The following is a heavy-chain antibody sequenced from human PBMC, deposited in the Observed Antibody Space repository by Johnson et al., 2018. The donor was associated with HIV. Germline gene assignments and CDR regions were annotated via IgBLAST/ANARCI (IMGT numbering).Heavy chain of an antibody. J-gene: IGHJ3*02. D-gene: IGHD2-15*01. V-gene: IGHV3-48*03. CDR3: ARSKDCSGGSCPDAFDI. CDR1: GFSLGAYA. CDR2: ISGSGGTI. Sequence: VQLVESGGGVVQPGRSLRLSCVASGFSLGAYAIHWVRQAPGKGLEWVSYISGSGGTIYSADSVQGRFTISRDNARNSLYLQMNSLRVEDTAVYYCARSKDCSGGSCPDAFDIWGQGTMVIVSS.